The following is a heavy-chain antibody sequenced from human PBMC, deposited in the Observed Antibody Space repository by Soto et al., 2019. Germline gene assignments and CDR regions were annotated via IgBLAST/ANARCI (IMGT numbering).Heavy chain of an antibody. J-gene: IGHJ4*02. CDR1: GYTFTGYY. CDR2: INPNSGGT. Sequence: ASVKVSCKASGYTFTGYYMHWVRQAPGQGLEWMGWINPNSGGTNYAQKFQGRVTMTRDTSISTAYMELSRLRSDDTAVYYCARSPLRFLEWLFRYFXYWGQGTLVT. V-gene: IGHV1-2*02. CDR3: ARSPLRFLEWLFRYFXY. D-gene: IGHD3-3*01.